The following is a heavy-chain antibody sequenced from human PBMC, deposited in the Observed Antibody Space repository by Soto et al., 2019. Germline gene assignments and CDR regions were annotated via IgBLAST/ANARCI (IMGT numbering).Heavy chain of an antibody. CDR3: ARGARVAVRQTDY. CDR2: IYYSGST. V-gene: IGHV4-61*01. CDR1: GGAVSSGSYY. J-gene: IGHJ4*02. Sequence: SEALSLSSTVSGGAVSSGSYYWRWIRLPPGKPLEWIGYIYYSGSTNYNPSLKSRVTIAVDTSKNQFSLKLSSVTGEDTVVYYWARGARVAVRQTDYWGQ. D-gene: IGHD6-19*01.